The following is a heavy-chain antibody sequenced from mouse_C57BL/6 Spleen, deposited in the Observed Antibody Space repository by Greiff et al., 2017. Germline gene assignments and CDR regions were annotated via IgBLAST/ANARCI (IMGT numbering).Heavy chain of an antibody. V-gene: IGHV5-12*01. CDR1: GFTFSDYY. J-gene: IGHJ4*01. D-gene: IGHD1-1*01. CDR3: ARHGSSPYAMDY. CDR2: ISNGGGST. Sequence: EVKVEESGGGLVQPGGSLKLSCAASGFTFSDYYMYWVRQTPEKRLEWVAYISNGGGSTYYPDTVKGRFTISRDNAKNTLYLQMSRLKSEDTAMYYCARHGSSPYAMDYWGQGTSVTVSS.